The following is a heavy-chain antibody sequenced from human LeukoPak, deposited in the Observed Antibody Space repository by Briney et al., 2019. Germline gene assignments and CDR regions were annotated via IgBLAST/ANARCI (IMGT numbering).Heavy chain of an antibody. CDR3: ARGSSGWYPPGDY. J-gene: IGHJ4*02. CDR2: INAGNGNT. CDR1: GYTFTSYA. D-gene: IGHD6-19*01. V-gene: IGHV1-3*01. Sequence: ASVKVSCKASGYTFTSYAMHWVRQAPGQRLEWMGWINAGNGNTKYSQKFQGRVTVTRDTSASTAYVELSSLRSEDTAVYYCARGSSGWYPPGDYWGQGTLVTVSS.